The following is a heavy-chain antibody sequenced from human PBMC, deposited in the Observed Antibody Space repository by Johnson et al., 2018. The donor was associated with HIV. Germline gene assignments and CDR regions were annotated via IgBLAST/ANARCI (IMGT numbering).Heavy chain of an antibody. CDR3: SRHSPRGYSGYDAFDI. CDR2: ISSNTNAI. V-gene: IGHV3-11*01. J-gene: IGHJ3*02. D-gene: IGHD5-12*01. CDR1: GFTFGDYH. Sequence: QVQLVESGGGLVTPGGSLRLSCAASGFTFGDYHMNWIRQAPGKGLEWVSYISSNTNAIYYVDSVRGRFTTSKDHAENSLYLQMNSLRAEDTAVYYCSRHSPRGYSGYDAFDIWGQGTMVTVSS.